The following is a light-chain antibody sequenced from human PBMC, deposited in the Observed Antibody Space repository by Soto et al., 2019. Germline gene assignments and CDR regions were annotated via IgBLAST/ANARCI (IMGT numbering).Light chain of an antibody. CDR3: AAWDDSLNGYVL. Sequence: QPVLTQPPSASGTPGQRVTISCSGSSSNIGSNTVNWYQQLPGTAPKLLIYSNNQRPSGVPDRFSGSKSGTSASLAISGLQSEDEADYYCAAWDDSLNGYVLFGGGTKVTVL. V-gene: IGLV1-44*01. CDR2: SNN. J-gene: IGLJ2*01. CDR1: SSNIGSNT.